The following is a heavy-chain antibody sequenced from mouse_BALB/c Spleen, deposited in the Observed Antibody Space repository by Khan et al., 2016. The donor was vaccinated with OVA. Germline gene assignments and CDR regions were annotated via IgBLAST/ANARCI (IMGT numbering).Heavy chain of an antibody. Sequence: EVQLVESGPGLVKPSQSLSLTCTVTGYSITSDYAWNWIRQFPGNKLEWMGYISYSGRTSSNPSLKSRISITRDTSKNQFFLQLNSVTTEDTATYYGARSVTITTVVATDFDYWGQGTTLTVSS. CDR3: ARSVTITTVVATDFDY. J-gene: IGHJ2*01. D-gene: IGHD1-1*01. V-gene: IGHV3-2*02. CDR1: GYSITSDYA. CDR2: ISYSGRT.